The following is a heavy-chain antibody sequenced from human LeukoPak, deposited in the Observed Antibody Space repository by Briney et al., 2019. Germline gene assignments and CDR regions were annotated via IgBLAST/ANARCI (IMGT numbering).Heavy chain of an antibody. Sequence: GGSLRLSCAASGFTFSNYAMSWVRQAAEKGLEWGSEISGSGESTYYADSVKGQFTISRDNSKNTLYLQMNSLRAEDTALYYCAKVTAVAGKGYYFDYWGQGTLVTVSS. D-gene: IGHD6-19*01. CDR3: AKVTAVAGKGYYFDY. CDR1: GFTFSNYA. J-gene: IGHJ4*02. CDR2: ISGSGEST. V-gene: IGHV3-23*01.